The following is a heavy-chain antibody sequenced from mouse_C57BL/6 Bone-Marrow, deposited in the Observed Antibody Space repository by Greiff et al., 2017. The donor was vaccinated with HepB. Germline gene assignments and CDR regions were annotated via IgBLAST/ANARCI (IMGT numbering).Heavy chain of an antibody. D-gene: IGHD3-1*01. CDR1: GFNITDYY. CDR3: ARSGIRPSEFAY. CDR2: IDPEDGDT. Sequence: EVKVVESGAELVKPGASVKLSCTASGFNITDYYMHWVKQRTEQGLEWIGRIDPEDGDTKYAPKFQGKATITADTSSNTAYLQLSSLTSEDSAVYYCARSGIRPSEFAYWGTGTLVTVSA. V-gene: IGHV14-2*01. J-gene: IGHJ3*01.